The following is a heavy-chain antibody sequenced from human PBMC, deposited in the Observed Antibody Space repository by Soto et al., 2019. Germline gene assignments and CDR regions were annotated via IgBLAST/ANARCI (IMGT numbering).Heavy chain of an antibody. J-gene: IGHJ1*01. V-gene: IGHV4-30-4*01. D-gene: IGHD3-22*01. CDR1: GGSISSDDHY. Sequence: SETLSLTCTVSGGSISSDDHYWSWIRQAPGRGLEWIGYIHSSGSIYYNPSLKSRATMSIDTAGNQFSLKVSSVTVADTAVYYCARDLDGLHDDTSGPFPRPGWGQGTLVTVSS. CDR3: ARDLDGLHDDTSGPFPRPG. CDR2: IHSSGSI.